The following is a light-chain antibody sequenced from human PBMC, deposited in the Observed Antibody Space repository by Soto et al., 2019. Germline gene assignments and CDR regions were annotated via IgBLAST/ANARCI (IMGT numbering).Light chain of an antibody. Sequence: DIQMTQSPFSLSASVGDRVTITCRASQGINNYLAWYQQKPGKVPRLLIYAASTLQSGVPSRFSGGRSGTDFTLTISSLQPEDFATYYCQKYNSALITFGQGTRLEIK. CDR2: AAS. J-gene: IGKJ5*01. CDR1: QGINNY. V-gene: IGKV1-27*01. CDR3: QKYNSALIT.